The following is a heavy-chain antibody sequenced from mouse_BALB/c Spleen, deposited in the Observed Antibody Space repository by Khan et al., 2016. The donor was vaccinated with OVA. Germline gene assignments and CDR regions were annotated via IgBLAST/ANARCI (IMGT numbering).Heavy chain of an antibody. D-gene: IGHD2-3*01. CDR1: GYSFTSYW. V-gene: IGHV1-5*01. J-gene: IGHJ3*01. CDR3: TDGTNVGWFAY. Sequence: EVQLQQSGTVLARPGASVKMSCKASGYSFTSYWMHWVKQRPGQGLEWIGAIYPGNSDTSYNQKFKGKAKLTAVTSASTAYMELSSLTNEDSAVYSCTDGTNVGWFAYWGQGTLVTVSA. CDR2: IYPGNSDT.